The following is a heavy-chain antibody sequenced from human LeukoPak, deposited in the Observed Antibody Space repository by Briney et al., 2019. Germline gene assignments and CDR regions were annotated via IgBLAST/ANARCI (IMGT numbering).Heavy chain of an antibody. CDR3: ARDPRIVATTSDY. Sequence: GGSLRLSCAASGFTFSSYSMNWVRQAPGKGLEWVSSISSSSSYIYYADSVKGRFTISRDNAKNSLYLQMNSLRAEDTAVYYCARDPRIVATTSDYWGQGTLVTVSS. CDR1: GFTFSSYS. V-gene: IGHV3-21*01. D-gene: IGHD5-12*01. J-gene: IGHJ4*02. CDR2: ISSSSSYI.